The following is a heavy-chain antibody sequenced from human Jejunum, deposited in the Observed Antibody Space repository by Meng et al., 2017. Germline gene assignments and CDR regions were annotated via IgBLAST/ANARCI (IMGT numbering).Heavy chain of an antibody. J-gene: IGHJ5*02. CDR3: ARGAGWYPS. CDR2: IYYTGKT. D-gene: IGHD6-19*01. V-gene: IGHV4-59*01. CDR1: GGSISNDY. Sequence: QEPLQESGPGRVKPSETLSLTCTVPGGSISNDYWSWRRQPPGKGPEWLAYIYYTGKTNYNPSLKSRLTISIDTSKNQFSLKLNSVTAADTAVYYCARGAGWYPSWGQGTLVTVSS.